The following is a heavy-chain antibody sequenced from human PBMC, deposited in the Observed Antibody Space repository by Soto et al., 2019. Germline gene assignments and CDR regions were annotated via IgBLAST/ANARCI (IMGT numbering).Heavy chain of an antibody. CDR2: IYHSGST. CDR3: ARALPEQEDDWFDP. J-gene: IGHJ5*02. V-gene: IGHV4-38-2*01. CDR1: GYSISSGYY. Sequence: SETLSLTCAVSGYSISSGYYWGWIRQPPGKGLEWIGSIYHSGSTYYNPSLKSRVTISVDTSKNQFSLKLSSVTAADTAVYYCARALPEQEDDWFDPWGQGTLVTVSS.